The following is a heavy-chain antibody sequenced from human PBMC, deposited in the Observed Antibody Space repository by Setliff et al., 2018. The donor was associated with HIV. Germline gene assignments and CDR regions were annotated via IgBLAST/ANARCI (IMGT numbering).Heavy chain of an antibody. CDR1: GGSISSSSYY. D-gene: IGHD3-10*01. J-gene: IGHJ4*02. Sequence: SETLSLTCIVSGGSISSSSYYWGWIRQPPGKGLEWIGYIYYSGSTNYNPSLKSRVTISVDTSKSQFSLRLNSVTATDTALYYCARGRFHRLHRPYSGSGSLGIQYFDYWGQGTLVTVSS. V-gene: IGHV4-61*05. CDR2: IYYSGST. CDR3: ARGRFHRLHRPYSGSGSLGIQYFDY.